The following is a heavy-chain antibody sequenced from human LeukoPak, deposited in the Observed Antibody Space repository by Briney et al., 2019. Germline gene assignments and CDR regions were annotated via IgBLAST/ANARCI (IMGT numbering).Heavy chain of an antibody. CDR1: GGSISSYY. D-gene: IGHD3-10*01. Sequence: SETLSLTCTVSGGSISSYYWSWLRQPAGKGLEWFGRIYTSGSTNYNPSLKSRVTMSVDTSKNQFSLKLSSVTAADTAVYYCARDKARGGSGSYYNVWFDPWGQGTLVTASS. CDR3: ARDKARGGSGSYYNVWFDP. CDR2: IYTSGST. J-gene: IGHJ5*02. V-gene: IGHV4-4*07.